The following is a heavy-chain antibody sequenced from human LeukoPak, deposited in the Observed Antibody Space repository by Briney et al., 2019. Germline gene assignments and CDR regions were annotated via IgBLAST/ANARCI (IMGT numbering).Heavy chain of an antibody. J-gene: IGHJ4*02. V-gene: IGHV1-46*01. CDR2: INPSGGST. CDR1: GSTFTSYY. CDR3: ARGTSITMIVVVITLDY. D-gene: IGHD3-22*01. Sequence: ASVKVSCKASGSTFTSYYMHWVRQAPGQGLEWMGIINPSGGSTSYAQKFQGRVTMTRDTSTSTVYMELSSLRSEDTAVYYCARGTSITMIVVVITLDYWGQGTLVTVSS.